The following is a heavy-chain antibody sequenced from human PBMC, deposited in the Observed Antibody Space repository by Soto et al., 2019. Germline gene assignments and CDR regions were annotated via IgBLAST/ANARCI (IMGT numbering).Heavy chain of an antibody. J-gene: IGHJ4*01. CDR2: TYYRSKWYY. Sequence: PSHTLSLTCVITGYSVSINSAGWSWVRQSPSRGLEWLGRTYYRSKWYYEYAVSVRGRITINPDTSKNQYSLQLNSVTPEDTAVYFCARGEQYSGRIFDYWGQGTLVTVSS. D-gene: IGHD1-26*01. CDR1: GYSVSINSAG. V-gene: IGHV6-1*01. CDR3: ARGEQYSGRIFDY.